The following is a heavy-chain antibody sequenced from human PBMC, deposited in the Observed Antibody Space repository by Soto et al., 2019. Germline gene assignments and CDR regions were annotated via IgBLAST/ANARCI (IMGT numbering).Heavy chain of an antibody. V-gene: IGHV4-31*03. D-gene: IGHD6-13*01. CDR1: GGSISSGGYY. J-gene: IGHJ4*02. Sequence: SETLSLTCTVSGGSISSGGYYWSWIRQHPGKGLEWIGYIYYSGSTYYNPSLKSRVTISVDTSKNQFSLKLSSVTAADTAVYYCARSLQEQQLLLDYWGQGTLVTVSS. CDR3: ARSLQEQQLLLDY. CDR2: IYYSGST.